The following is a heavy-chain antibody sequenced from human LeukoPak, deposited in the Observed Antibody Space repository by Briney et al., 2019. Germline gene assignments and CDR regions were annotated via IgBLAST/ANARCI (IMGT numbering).Heavy chain of an antibody. CDR1: GDSMSSIDW. Sequence: RASETLSLTCAVSGDSMSSIDWWSWVRQPPGKGLEWIGEIHHIGSTNYNPSLKSRVTISVGKSKNQFSLNFNSMSAADSAVYYCAANGYYTIEYWGQGTLVTVSS. CDR2: IHHIGST. D-gene: IGHD1-26*01. CDR3: AANGYYTIEY. J-gene: IGHJ4*02. V-gene: IGHV4-4*02.